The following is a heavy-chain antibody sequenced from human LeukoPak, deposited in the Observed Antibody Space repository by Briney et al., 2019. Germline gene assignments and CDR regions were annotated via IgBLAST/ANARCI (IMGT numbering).Heavy chain of an antibody. D-gene: IGHD3-3*01. Sequence: LGGSLRLSCAASGFTFSSYAMSWVRQAPGKGLEWVSAISGSGGSTYYADSVKGRFTISRDNSKNTLYLQMNCLRAEDTAVYYCAKDRYYDFWSGFGDWFDPWGQGTLVTVSS. J-gene: IGHJ5*02. CDR3: AKDRYYDFWSGFGDWFDP. V-gene: IGHV3-23*01. CDR1: GFTFSSYA. CDR2: ISGSGGST.